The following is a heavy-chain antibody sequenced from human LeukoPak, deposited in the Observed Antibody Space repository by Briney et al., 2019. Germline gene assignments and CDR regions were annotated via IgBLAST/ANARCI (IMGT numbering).Heavy chain of an antibody. Sequence: NSSETLSLTCAVSHYSISSGYYWGWIRQPPGKGLEWIGRIYHSGSTYYNPSLKSRVTISVDTSKNQFSLKLSSVTAADTAVYYCARDRHCSSTSCFDYWGQGTLVTVSS. D-gene: IGHD2-2*01. CDR2: IYHSGST. J-gene: IGHJ4*02. V-gene: IGHV4-38-2*02. CDR1: HYSISSGYY. CDR3: ARDRHCSSTSCFDY.